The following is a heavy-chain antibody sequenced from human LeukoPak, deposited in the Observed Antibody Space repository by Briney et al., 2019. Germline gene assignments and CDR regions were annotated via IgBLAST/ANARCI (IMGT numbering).Heavy chain of an antibody. J-gene: IGHJ4*02. D-gene: IGHD4-17*01. CDR1: GYSFTSYW. CDR2: IYPGDSDT. CDR3: ARQLDYGDLNLDY. V-gene: IGHV5-51*01. Sequence: GESLQISCQGSGYSFTSYWIGWVRQMPGKGLEWMGIIYPGDSDTRYSPSFQGQVTISADKSISTAYPQWSSLRASDTAMYYCARQLDYGDLNLDYWGQGTLVTVSS.